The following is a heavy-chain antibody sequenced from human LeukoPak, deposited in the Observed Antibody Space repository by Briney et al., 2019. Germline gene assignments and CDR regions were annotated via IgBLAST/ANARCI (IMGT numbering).Heavy chain of an antibody. Sequence: GGSLRLSCAASGLTFSNAWMSWVCQAPGKGLEWVGRIKSKTDGGTTDYAAPVKGRFTISRDDSKNTLYLQMNSLKTEDTAVYYCTTGGYYLVYYYYYMDVWGKGITVTVSS. J-gene: IGHJ6*03. D-gene: IGHD3-22*01. CDR2: IKSKTDGGTT. CDR3: TTGGYYLVYYYYYMDV. CDR1: GLTFSNAW. V-gene: IGHV3-15*01.